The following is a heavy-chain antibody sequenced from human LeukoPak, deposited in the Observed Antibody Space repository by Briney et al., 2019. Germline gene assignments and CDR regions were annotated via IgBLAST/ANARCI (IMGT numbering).Heavy chain of an antibody. V-gene: IGHV3-74*01. CDR1: GFTFSSYW. J-gene: IGHJ3*02. CDR2: INSDGRIT. Sequence: VGSLRLSCVASGFTFSSYWMHWVRQVPGKGPVWVSRINSDGRITSYADSVKGRFTISRDNAKNTLYLQMNSLRAEDTAVYSCARVGVPQYAFDIWGQGTWVTVSS. D-gene: IGHD2-2*01. CDR3: ARVGVPQYAFDI.